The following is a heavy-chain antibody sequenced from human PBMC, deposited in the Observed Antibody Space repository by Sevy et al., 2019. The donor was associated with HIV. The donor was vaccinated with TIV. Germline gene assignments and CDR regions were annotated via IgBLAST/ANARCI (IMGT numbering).Heavy chain of an antibody. D-gene: IGHD3-3*01. Sequence: GSLRLSCTVSGYSISSGYYWGWIRQPPGKGLEWIGSLYHSGSTYYNPSLQSRVTISVDTSKNQFSLKLSPVTAADTAVYFCARVARFLEWLFRDSTPPHYFDYWGQGTLVTVSS. CDR2: LYHSGST. J-gene: IGHJ4*02. CDR3: ARVARFLEWLFRDSTPPHYFDY. CDR1: GYSISSGYY. V-gene: IGHV4-38-2*02.